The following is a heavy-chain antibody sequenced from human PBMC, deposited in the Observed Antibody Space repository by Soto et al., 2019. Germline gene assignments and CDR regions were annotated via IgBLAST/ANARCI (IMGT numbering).Heavy chain of an antibody. D-gene: IGHD3-3*01. Sequence: SETLSLTCTVSGYSISSGYYWGWIRQPPGKGLEWIGSIYHSGSTYYNPSLKSRVTISVDTSKNQFSLKLSSVTAADTAVYYCAGSNTIFGVVIDYWGQGTLVTVSS. CDR3: AGSNTIFGVVIDY. V-gene: IGHV4-38-2*02. J-gene: IGHJ4*02. CDR1: GYSISSGYY. CDR2: IYHSGST.